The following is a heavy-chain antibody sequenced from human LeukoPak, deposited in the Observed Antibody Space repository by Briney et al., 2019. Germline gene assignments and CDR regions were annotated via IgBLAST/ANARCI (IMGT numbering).Heavy chain of an antibody. CDR1: GLTFSGSA. CDR3: AKVLVLVSANRYYFDY. D-gene: IGHD2-15*01. CDR2: ISGSGNST. J-gene: IGHJ4*02. V-gene: IGHV3-23*01. Sequence: GGSLRLSCAASGLTFSGSAMSWVRQAPGKGLEWVSLISGSGNSTYYAGSVKGRFTISRDNSKNTLYLQMNSLRAEDTAVYYCAKVLVLVSANRYYFDYWGQGTLVTVSS.